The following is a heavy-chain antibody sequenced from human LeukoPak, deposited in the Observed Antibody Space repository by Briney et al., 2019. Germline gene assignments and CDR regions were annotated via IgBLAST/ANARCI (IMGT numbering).Heavy chain of an antibody. J-gene: IGHJ4*02. CDR1: GITLSNYG. D-gene: IGHD3-22*01. CDR2: ISDSGGST. V-gene: IGHV3-23*01. Sequence: GGSLRLSCAVSGITLSNYGMSWVRQAPGKGLEWVAGISDSGGSTKYADSVKGRFTISRDNPRNTLHLQMNRMRAEDTAVYFCAKRGVVIRVILVGFHKEAYYFDSWGRGALVTVSS. CDR3: AKRGVVIRVILVGFHKEAYYFDS.